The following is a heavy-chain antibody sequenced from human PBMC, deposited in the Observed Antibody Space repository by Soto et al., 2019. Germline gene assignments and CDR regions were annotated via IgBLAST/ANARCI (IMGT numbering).Heavy chain of an antibody. CDR1: GGSFSGYY. CDR3: ARGPVPATATTTNGFDP. D-gene: IGHD2-2*01. Sequence: QVQLQQWGAGLLKPSETLSLTCAVYGGSFSGYYWSWIRQPPGKGLEWIGEINHSGSTNYNPSLKSRVTISVDTSKNQFYQKLSSVTAADTAVYYCARGPVPATATTTNGFDPWGQGTLVTVSS. V-gene: IGHV4-34*01. CDR2: INHSGST. J-gene: IGHJ5*02.